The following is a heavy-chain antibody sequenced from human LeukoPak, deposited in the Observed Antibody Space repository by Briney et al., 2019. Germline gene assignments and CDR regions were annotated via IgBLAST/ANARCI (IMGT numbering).Heavy chain of an antibody. Sequence: ASVKVSCKASGYTFTSYYMHWVRQAPGQGLEWMGIINPSGGSTSYAQKFQGRVTMTRDTSTSTVYMELSSLRSEDTAVYYCARPHYGGNSVYAFDIWGQGTMVTVSS. CDR1: GYTFTSYY. CDR3: ARPHYGGNSVYAFDI. CDR2: INPSGGST. J-gene: IGHJ3*02. D-gene: IGHD4-23*01. V-gene: IGHV1-46*01.